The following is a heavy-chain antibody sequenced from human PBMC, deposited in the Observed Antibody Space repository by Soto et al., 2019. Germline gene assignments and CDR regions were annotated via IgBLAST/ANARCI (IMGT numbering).Heavy chain of an antibody. CDR1: GASLPSCSD. J-gene: IGHJ3*02. V-gene: IGHV4-4*02. D-gene: IGHD3-22*01. CDR3: ARVSKDASGYYYGAFDI. Sequence: SETLSLTSGVAGASLPSCSDRSNVRQPPGKGLEWIGEIYHSGGTNSNPSLKSRVTMSVDKSKNQFSLRLSSVTAADTALYYCARVSKDASGYYYGAFDIWGQGTMVT. CDR2: IYHSGGT.